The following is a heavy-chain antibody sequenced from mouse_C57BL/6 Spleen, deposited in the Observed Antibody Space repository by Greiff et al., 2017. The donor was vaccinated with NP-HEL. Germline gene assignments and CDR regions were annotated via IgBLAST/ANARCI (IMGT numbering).Heavy chain of an antibody. CDR2: INPGSGGT. CDR1: GYAFTNYL. V-gene: IGHV1-54*01. CDR3: ATLNYAMDY. J-gene: IGHJ4*01. Sequence: QVQLQQSGAELVRPGTSVKVSCKASGYAFTNYLIEWVKQRPGQGLEWIGVINPGSGGTNYNEKFKGKATLTADKSSSTAYMQLSSLTSEDSAVYFRATLNYAMDYWGQGTSVTVSS.